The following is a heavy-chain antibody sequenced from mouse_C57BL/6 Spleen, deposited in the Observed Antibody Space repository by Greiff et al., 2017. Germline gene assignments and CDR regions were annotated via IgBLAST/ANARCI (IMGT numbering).Heavy chain of an antibody. CDR3: ARDGNLAWFAY. Sequence: ESGPGLVKPSQSLSLTCSVTGYSITSGYYWNWIRQFPGNKLEWMGYISYDGSNNYNQSLKNRISITRDTSKNQFFLKLNSVTTEDTATYYCARDGNLAWFAYWGQGTLLTVSA. CDR2: ISYDGSN. J-gene: IGHJ3*01. D-gene: IGHD2-1*01. V-gene: IGHV3-6*01. CDR1: GYSITSGYY.